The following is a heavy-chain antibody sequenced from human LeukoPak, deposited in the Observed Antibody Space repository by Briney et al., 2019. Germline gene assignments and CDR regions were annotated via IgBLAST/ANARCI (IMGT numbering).Heavy chain of an antibody. Sequence: SVKVSCKASGGTFSSYAISWVRQAPGQGLEWMGGIIPIFGTANYAQKFQGRVTITADESTSTAYMELSSLRSEDTAVYYCASRIQPPRSHLRYFDWFPPRYYFDYWGQGTLVTVSS. V-gene: IGHV1-69*13. CDR3: ASRIQPPRSHLRYFDWFPPRYYFDY. J-gene: IGHJ4*02. CDR1: GGTFSSYA. D-gene: IGHD3-9*01. CDR2: IIPIFGTA.